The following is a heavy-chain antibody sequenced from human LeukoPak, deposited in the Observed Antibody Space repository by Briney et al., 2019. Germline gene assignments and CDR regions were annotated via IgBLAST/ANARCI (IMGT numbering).Heavy chain of an antibody. J-gene: IGHJ6*02. Sequence: SQTLSLTCAISGDSVSSNSAAWNWIRQSPSRGLEWLGRTYYRSKWYNDYAVSVKSRITINPGTSKNQFSLQLNSVTPEDTAVYYCARDSYGGNSLGYYGMDVWGQGTTVTVSS. CDR2: TYYRSKWYN. CDR3: ARDSYGGNSLGYYGMDV. D-gene: IGHD4-23*01. CDR1: GDSVSSNSAA. V-gene: IGHV6-1*01.